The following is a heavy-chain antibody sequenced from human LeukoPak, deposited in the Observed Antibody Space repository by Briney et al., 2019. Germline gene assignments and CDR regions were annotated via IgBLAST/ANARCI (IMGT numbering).Heavy chain of an antibody. Sequence: PSETLSLTCNVSGGSISSYFWTWIRQPAGKGLEWIGRIHASGTTNYNSSLKSRVSMSADTSKNQFSLKLTSVTAADTAVYFCARDGADVYGRAFDYWGQGTLVSVSS. CDR1: GGSISSYF. V-gene: IGHV4-4*07. CDR2: IHASGTT. D-gene: IGHD3-10*01. CDR3: ARDGADVYGRAFDY. J-gene: IGHJ4*02.